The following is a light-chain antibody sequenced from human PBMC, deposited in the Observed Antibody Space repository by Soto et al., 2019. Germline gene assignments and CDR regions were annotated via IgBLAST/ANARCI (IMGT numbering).Light chain of an antibody. CDR3: QSYDSSLSTQL. J-gene: IGLJ2*01. Sequence: QSVLTQPPSVSGAPGQRVTISCTGSSSNIGAGYDVHWYQQLPGIAPRLLIYADINRSSGVPDRFSGSKSGTSASLTITGLQAEDEAEYYYQSYDSSLSTQLFGGGTKLTVL. V-gene: IGLV1-40*01. CDR1: SSNIGAGYD. CDR2: ADI.